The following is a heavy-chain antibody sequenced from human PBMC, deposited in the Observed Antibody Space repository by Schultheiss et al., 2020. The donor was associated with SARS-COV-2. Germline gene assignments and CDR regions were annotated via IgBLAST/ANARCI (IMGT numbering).Heavy chain of an antibody. CDR3: ARGEWELSNWFDP. D-gene: IGHD1-26*01. V-gene: IGHV4-38-2*01. CDR1: GYSISSGYY. J-gene: IGHJ5*02. CDR2: IYYSGST. Sequence: SETLSLTCAVSGYSISSGYYWGWIRQPPGKGLEWIGDIYYSGSTYYTPSLKSLVTISVDKSKNQFSLKLSSVTAADTAVYYCARGEWELSNWFDPWGQGTLVTVSS.